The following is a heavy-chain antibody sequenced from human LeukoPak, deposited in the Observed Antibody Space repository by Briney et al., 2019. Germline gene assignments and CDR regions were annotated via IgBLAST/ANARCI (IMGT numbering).Heavy chain of an antibody. D-gene: IGHD1-20*01. Sequence: GGSLRLSCAASGFTFSTYAMSWVRQAPGKGLEWVSAISGRGVSTSYAESVRGRFTISRDNSKNTLYMQMNSLRAEDTAVYYCAKAASGNWNDVSDYWGQGTLVTVSS. CDR3: AKAASGNWNDVSDY. V-gene: IGHV3-23*01. CDR1: GFTFSTYA. J-gene: IGHJ4*02. CDR2: ISGRGVST.